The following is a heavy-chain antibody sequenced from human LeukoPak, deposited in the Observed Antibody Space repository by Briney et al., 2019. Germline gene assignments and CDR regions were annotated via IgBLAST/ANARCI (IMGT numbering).Heavy chain of an antibody. Sequence: GGSLRLSCAASGFTFSNYWMSWVRQAPGKGLEWVANIKQDGSEKYYVDSVKGRFTISRDNAKNSLYLQMNSLRAEDTAVYYCAREDLLWFGELLDYWGQGTLVTVSS. CDR2: IKQDGSEK. CDR3: AREDLLWFGELLDY. D-gene: IGHD3-10*01. CDR1: GFTFSNYW. V-gene: IGHV3-7*01. J-gene: IGHJ4*02.